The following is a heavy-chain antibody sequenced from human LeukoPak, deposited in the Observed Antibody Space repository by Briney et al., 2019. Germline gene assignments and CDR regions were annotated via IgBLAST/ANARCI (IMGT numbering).Heavy chain of an antibody. CDR3: ARREAEESGPIDY. V-gene: IGHV3-23*01. CDR2: ISGRGDFT. CDR1: GFTFYKSA. Sequence: GGSLRLSCSASGFTFYKSAMTWVRQAPGTRLEWVSAISGRGDFTYYADSVKGRFTISRDNSRNILYLRMSSLRADDTAVYYCARREAEESGPIDYWGQGTLVTVSS. D-gene: IGHD3-3*01. J-gene: IGHJ4*02.